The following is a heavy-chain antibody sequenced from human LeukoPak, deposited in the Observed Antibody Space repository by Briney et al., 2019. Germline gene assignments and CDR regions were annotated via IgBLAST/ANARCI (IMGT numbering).Heavy chain of an antibody. CDR3: ARSRTGTTYFDY. J-gene: IGHJ4*02. CDR1: GFTFSRYA. D-gene: IGHD1-1*01. V-gene: IGHV3-23*01. Sequence: PGGSLRLSCAASGFTFSRYAMTWVRQAPGKGLEWVSSISRSGGTYYADSVEGRFTISRDNSKNTLYLQMNSLRAEDTAVYYCARSRTGTTYFDYWGQGTLVTVSS. CDR2: ISRSGGT.